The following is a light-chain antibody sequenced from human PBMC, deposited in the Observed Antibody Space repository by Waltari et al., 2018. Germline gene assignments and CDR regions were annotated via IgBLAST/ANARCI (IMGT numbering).Light chain of an antibody. Sequence: QSALTQPSSASGSPGQSITISWTAATSDIGRSEYVSWYQQHPGKAPKLMIYDVSNRHSDVSARYSGSKAVNPASQTNSLRHADDEGDYSCPTYTTSSTRVSGGGT. J-gene: IGLJ3*02. CDR1: TSDIGRSEY. CDR2: DVS. CDR3: PTYTTSSTRV. V-gene: IGLV2-14*03.